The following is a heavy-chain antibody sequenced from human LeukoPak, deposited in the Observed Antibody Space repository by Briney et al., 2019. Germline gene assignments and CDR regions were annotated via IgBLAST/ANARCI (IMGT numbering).Heavy chain of an antibody. Sequence: PSETLSLTCTVSGYSISSGYYWGWIRQPPGKGLEWIGSIYHSGSTYYNPSLKSRVTISVDTSKNQFSLKLSSVTAADTAVYYCASRSPYFDYWGQGTLVTVSS. CDR2: IYHSGST. CDR1: GYSISSGYY. V-gene: IGHV4-38-2*02. J-gene: IGHJ4*02. CDR3: ASRSPYFDY.